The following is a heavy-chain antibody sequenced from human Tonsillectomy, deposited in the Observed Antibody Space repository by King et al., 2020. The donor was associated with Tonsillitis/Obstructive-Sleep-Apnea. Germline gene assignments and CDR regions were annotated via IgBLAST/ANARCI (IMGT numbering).Heavy chain of an antibody. Sequence: VQLVESGGGVVQPGRSLRLSCAASGFTFSDYSMYWVRQAPGKGLEWVAVIWYDGSNNYSADSVMGRFTFSRDNSKNTLYLQMNNLRADDTAVYYCARDQALGYCSSTSCSQIDYWGQGTLVTVSS. D-gene: IGHD2-2*01. CDR3: ARDQALGYCSSTSCSQIDY. CDR2: IWYDGSNN. CDR1: GFTFSDYS. J-gene: IGHJ4*02. V-gene: IGHV3-33*01.